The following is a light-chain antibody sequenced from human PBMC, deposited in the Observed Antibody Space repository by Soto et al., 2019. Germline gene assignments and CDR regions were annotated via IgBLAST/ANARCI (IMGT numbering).Light chain of an antibody. CDR2: GAS. Sequence: EIVLTQSPGTLSLSPGERATLFCRASQSIATSQSAWYQQKPGQAPRLLIGASTRATGIPDRFSDSGSGTDFTLTISRLEPEDFAVYYCQQFAASPRTFGQGTKVDIK. J-gene: IGKJ1*01. V-gene: IGKV3-20*01. CDR3: QQFAASPRT. CDR1: QSIATSQ.